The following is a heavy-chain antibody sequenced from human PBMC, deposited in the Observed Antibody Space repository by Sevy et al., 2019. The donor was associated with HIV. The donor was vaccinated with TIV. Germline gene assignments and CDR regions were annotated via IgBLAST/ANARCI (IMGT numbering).Heavy chain of an antibody. J-gene: IGHJ4*02. V-gene: IGHV1-24*01. CDR3: ATDLWFYYGDFRGF. Sequence: ASVKVSCKVSGYTLTDLSMHWVRQAPGKGLEWMGGFDPENGKTIYARKWQGRLTMTEDTSTDTAYMELNNLRSDDTAVYYCATDLWFYYGDFRGFWGQGTLVTVSS. CDR2: FDPENGKT. CDR1: GYTLTDLS. D-gene: IGHD4-17*01.